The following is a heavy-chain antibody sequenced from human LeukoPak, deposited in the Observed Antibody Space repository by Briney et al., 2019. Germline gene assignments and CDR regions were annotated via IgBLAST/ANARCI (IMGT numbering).Heavy chain of an antibody. V-gene: IGHV3-49*03. CDR2: IRSKFYSGTT. D-gene: IGHD3-3*01. J-gene: IGHJ4*02. CDR1: GFTFGDYA. CDR3: TRGSDTIFGVARDGFDY. Sequence: LTGGSLRLSCTTSGFTFGDYAVSWFRQAPGKGLEWVGSIRSKFYSGTTENAAPVKGRFTISRDDSKSIAYLQMNSLKTEDTAVYYCTRGSDTIFGVARDGFDYWGQGTLVTVSS.